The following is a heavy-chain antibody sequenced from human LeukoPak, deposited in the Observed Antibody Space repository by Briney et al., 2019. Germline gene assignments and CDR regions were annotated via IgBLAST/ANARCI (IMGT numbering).Heavy chain of an antibody. CDR2: IYTSGST. V-gene: IGHV4-4*07. Sequence: SETLSLTCTVSGGSISSYYWSWIRQPAGKGLEWIGRIYTSGSTNYNPSLKSRVTLSVDTSKNQFSLKLSSVTAADTAVYYCARDYDFWSGRGGRYYYYYYYMDVWGKGTTVTVSS. CDR1: GGSISSYY. CDR3: ARDYDFWSGRGGRYYYYYYYMDV. J-gene: IGHJ6*03. D-gene: IGHD3-3*01.